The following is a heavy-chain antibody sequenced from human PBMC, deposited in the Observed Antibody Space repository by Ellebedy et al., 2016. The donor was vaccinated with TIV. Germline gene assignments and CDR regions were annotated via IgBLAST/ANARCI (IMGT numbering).Heavy chain of an antibody. V-gene: IGHV1-58*01. CDR3: ATPPCRDGYCYFDH. D-gene: IGHD5-24*01. Sequence: AASVKVSCKAFGFTFVSSTVQWVRQARGQPLEWIGWIVAGSGDTKHAQNFQERVTMTRDVSGETAFLELSSLRPEDTAVYYCATPPCRDGYCYFDHWGQGTVVTVSS. CDR2: IVAGSGDT. J-gene: IGHJ4*02. CDR1: GFTFVSST.